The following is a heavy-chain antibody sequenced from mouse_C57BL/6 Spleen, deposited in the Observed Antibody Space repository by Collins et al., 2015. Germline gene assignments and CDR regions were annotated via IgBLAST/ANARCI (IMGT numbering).Heavy chain of an antibody. V-gene: IGHV1-74*01. Sequence: QVQLQQPGAELVKPGASVKVSCKASGYTXTSYWMHWVKQRPGQGLEWIGRIHPSDSDTNYNQKFKGKATLTVDKSSSTAYMQLSSLTSEDSAVYYCATLGAYYYGSRYFDYWGQGTTLTVSS. CDR1: GYTXTSYW. J-gene: IGHJ2*01. CDR2: IHPSDSDT. CDR3: ATLGAYYYGSRYFDY. D-gene: IGHD1-1*01.